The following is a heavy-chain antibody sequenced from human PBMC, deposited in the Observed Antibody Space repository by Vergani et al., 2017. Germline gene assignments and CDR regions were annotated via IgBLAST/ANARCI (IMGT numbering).Heavy chain of an antibody. V-gene: IGHV3-30-3*01. CDR1: GYTFSRYA. Sequence: QVQLVETGGGVVQTGRSLRLSCADPGYTFSRYAMQWVRQAPGKGLERVAVISYDGSNKYYEDTVKGRFTISRDNSKNTLYLQMNSLRAEDTAVYYCARGASFDYVSSFYYWDRGTLVIFSS. CDR2: ISYDGSNK. D-gene: IGHD4-17*01. J-gene: IGHJ4*02. CDR3: ARGASFDYVSSFYY.